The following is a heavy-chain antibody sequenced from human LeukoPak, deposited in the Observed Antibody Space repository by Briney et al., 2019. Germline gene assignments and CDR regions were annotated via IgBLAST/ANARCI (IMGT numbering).Heavy chain of an antibody. J-gene: IGHJ4*02. CDR1: GGSFSSYY. D-gene: IGHD3-22*01. V-gene: IGHV4-59*01. CDR2: IYYSGSS. Sequence: SETLSLTCAVYGGSFSSYYWSWIRQPPGKGLEWIGYIYYSGSSNYNPSLKSRVTISVDTSKNQFSLKLSSVTAADTAVYYCARDMYYYDSSGYHHPFDYWGQGTLVTVSS. CDR3: ARDMYYYDSSGYHHPFDY.